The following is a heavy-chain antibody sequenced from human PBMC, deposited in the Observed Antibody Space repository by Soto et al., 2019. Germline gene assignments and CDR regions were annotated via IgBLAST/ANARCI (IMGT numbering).Heavy chain of an antibody. CDR1: GFSLTTSGVG. Sequence: QITLKESGPTLVKPTQTLTLTCTFSGFSLTTSGVGVGWIRQPPGKALEWLALIYWDDDKRYIPSLQSRLTINKDTSKNQVVLTMTNMDPADTATYYCAHTRPPRISDYWGQGTLVTVSS. D-gene: IGHD2-15*01. CDR3: AHTRPPRISDY. J-gene: IGHJ4*02. CDR2: IYWDDDK. V-gene: IGHV2-5*02.